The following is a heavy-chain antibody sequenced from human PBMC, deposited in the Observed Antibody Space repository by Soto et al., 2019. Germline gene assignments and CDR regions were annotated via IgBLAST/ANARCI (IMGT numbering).Heavy chain of an antibody. CDR2: IKQDGSEK. D-gene: IGHD6-13*01. Sequence: EVQLVESGGGLVQPGGSLRLSCAASGFTFSSYWMSWVRQAPVKGLEWVGNIKQDGSEKNYVDFVKGRFTISRDNDKNSRYLQMNSLRAEDTAVYYCARIASAGRGWDGWGQGTTVVVSS. CDR1: GFTFSSYW. CDR3: ARIASAGRGWDG. V-gene: IGHV3-7*01. J-gene: IGHJ6*02.